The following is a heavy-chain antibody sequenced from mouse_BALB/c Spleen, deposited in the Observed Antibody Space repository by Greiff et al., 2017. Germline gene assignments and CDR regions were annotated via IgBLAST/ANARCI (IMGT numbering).Heavy chain of an antibody. CDR2: ISSGGSYT. CDR1: GFTFSSYG. CDR3: ARHAISYFDD. J-gene: IGHJ2*01. Sequence: EVKLQESGGDLVKPGGSLKLSCAASGFTFSSYGMSWVRQTPDKRLEWVATISSGGSYTYYPDSVKGRFTISRDNAKNTLYLQMSSLKSEDTAMYYCARHAISYFDDWGQGTTLTVSS. V-gene: IGHV5-6*01.